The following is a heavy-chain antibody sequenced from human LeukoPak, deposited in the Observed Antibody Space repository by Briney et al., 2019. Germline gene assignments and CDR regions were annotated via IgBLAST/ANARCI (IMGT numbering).Heavy chain of an antibody. CDR2: IIPIFGTA. CDR1: GGTFSSYA. V-gene: IGHV1-69*05. CDR3: ARRAGAYSHPYDY. J-gene: IGHJ4*02. D-gene: IGHD4/OR15-4a*01. Sequence: GASVKVSCKASGGTFSSYAISWVRQAPGQGLEWMGGIIPIFGTANYAQKFQGRVTMTTDTSTSTAYMELRSLRSDDTAVYYCARRAGAYSHPYDYWGQGTLVTVSS.